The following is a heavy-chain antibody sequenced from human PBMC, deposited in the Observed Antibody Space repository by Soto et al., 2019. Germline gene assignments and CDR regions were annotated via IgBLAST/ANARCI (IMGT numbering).Heavy chain of an antibody. J-gene: IGHJ6*02. CDR1: GGSISSGGYY. CDR2: IYYSGST. CDR3: AREQRYFGVTDGMDV. V-gene: IGHV4-31*03. D-gene: IGHD3-9*01. Sequence: PSETLSLTCTVSGGSISSGGYYWSWIRQHPGKGLEWIGYIYYSGSTYYNPSLKSRVTISVDTSKNQFSLKLSSVTAADTAVYYCAREQRYFGVTDGMDVWGQGTTVTVSS.